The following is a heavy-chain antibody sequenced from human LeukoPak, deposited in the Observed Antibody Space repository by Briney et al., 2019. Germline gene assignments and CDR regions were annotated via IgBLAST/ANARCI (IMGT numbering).Heavy chain of an antibody. D-gene: IGHD1-1*01. CDR1: GGSFSGYY. V-gene: IGHV4-34*01. J-gene: IGHJ4*02. CDR3: ASTDDDTRDFDY. Sequence: SETLSLTCAVYGGSFSGYYWSWIRQPPGKGLEWIGEINHSGSTNYNPSLESRVTISVDTSKNQFSLKLSSVTAADTAVYYCASTDDDTRDFDYWGQGTLVTVSS. CDR2: INHSGST.